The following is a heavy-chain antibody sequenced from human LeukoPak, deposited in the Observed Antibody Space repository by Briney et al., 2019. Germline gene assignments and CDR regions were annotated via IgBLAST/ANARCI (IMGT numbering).Heavy chain of an antibody. CDR3: ARVSGEGDILTGCQIPYAFDI. CDR2: IYYSGST. Sequence: SETLSLTCTVSGGSISSYYWSWIRQPPGKGLEWIGYIYYSGSTNYNPSLKSRVTISVDTSKNQFSLKLSSVTAADTAVYYCARVSGEGDILTGCQIPYAFDIWGQGTMVTVSS. V-gene: IGHV4-59*01. CDR1: GGSISSYY. J-gene: IGHJ3*02. D-gene: IGHD3-9*01.